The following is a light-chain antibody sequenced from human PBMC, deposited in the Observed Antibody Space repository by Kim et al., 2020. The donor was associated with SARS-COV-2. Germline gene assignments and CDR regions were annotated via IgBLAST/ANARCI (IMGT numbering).Light chain of an antibody. Sequence: VVRQSPATLSLPPGQRATLSCRASQSVATYLAWYQQRPGQAPRLLIYDASKRATGIPARFRGSGSGTDFTLTIGTLEPEDSAVYYCQQRGNFGQETRLEIK. V-gene: IGKV3-11*01. CDR1: QSVATY. J-gene: IGKJ5*01. CDR2: DAS. CDR3: QQRGN.